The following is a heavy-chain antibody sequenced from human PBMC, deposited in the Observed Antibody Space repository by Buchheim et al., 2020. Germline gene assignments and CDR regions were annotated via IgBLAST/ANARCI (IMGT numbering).Heavy chain of an antibody. J-gene: IGHJ4*02. V-gene: IGHV3-30*03. CDR1: GFTFSSYG. CDR2: ISYDGSNK. CDR3: ARGGSRERWSPATIDY. Sequence: QVQLVESGGGVVQPGRSLRLSCAASGFTFSSYGMHWVRQAPGKGLEWVAVISYDGSNKYYADSVKGRFTISRDNSKNTLYLQMNSLRAEDTAVYYCARGGSRERWSPATIDYWGQGTL. D-gene: IGHD5-24*01.